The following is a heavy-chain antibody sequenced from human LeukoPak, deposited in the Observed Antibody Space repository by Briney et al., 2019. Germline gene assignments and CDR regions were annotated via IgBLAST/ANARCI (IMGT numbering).Heavy chain of an antibody. Sequence: SETLSLTCDVYGGSFSGYYWSWIRQPPGKGLGWIGAINHSGSTNYNPSLKSRVTISVDTSKNQFSLKLNSVTPENTAVYYCARGGLVRGTINSLIAFDIWGQGTMVTVSS. V-gene: IGHV4-34*01. CDR2: INHSGST. J-gene: IGHJ3*02. CDR1: GGSFSGYY. CDR3: ARGGLVRGTINSLIAFDI. D-gene: IGHD3-10*01.